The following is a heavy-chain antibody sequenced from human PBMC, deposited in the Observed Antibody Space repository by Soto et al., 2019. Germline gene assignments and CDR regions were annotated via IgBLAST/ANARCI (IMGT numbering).Heavy chain of an antibody. J-gene: IGHJ6*02. CDR3: AKDLEGVAVAGTTYYYYGMDV. D-gene: IGHD6-19*01. Sequence: QVQLVESGGGVVQPGRSLRLSCAASGFTFSSYGMHWVRQAPGKGLEWVAVISYDGSSKYYADSVKGRFTISRDNSKNTLYLQMNSLRAEDTAVYYCAKDLEGVAVAGTTYYYYGMDVWGQGTTVTVSS. V-gene: IGHV3-30*18. CDR2: ISYDGSSK. CDR1: GFTFSSYG.